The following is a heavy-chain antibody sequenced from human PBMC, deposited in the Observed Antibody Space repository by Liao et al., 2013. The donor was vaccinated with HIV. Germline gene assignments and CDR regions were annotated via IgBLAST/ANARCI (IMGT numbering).Heavy chain of an antibody. Sequence: QLLLQESGPGLVKPSETLSLACNVSGGSISGQRSHWGWIRQPPGKGLEWIGSIYYSGSAYYNPSLRSRVTISVDTSKNHFSLRLSSVTAADTAVYYCARVGMTTITGYYYYIDVWGKGTTVTVSS. CDR3: ARVGMTTITGYYYYIDV. CDR2: IYYSGSA. D-gene: IGHD5-24*01. CDR1: GGSISGQRSH. J-gene: IGHJ6*03. V-gene: IGHV4-39*02.